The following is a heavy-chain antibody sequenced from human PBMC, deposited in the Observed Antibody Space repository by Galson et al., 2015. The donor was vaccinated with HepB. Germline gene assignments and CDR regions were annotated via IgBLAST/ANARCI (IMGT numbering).Heavy chain of an antibody. CDR3: ASSIAARQTGGEEGLDY. Sequence: SLRLSCAASGFTFSSYAMHWVRQAPGKGLEWVAVISYDGSNKYYADSVKGRFTISRDNSKNTLYLQMNSLRAEDTAVYYCASSIAARQTGGEEGLDYWGQGTLVTVSS. CDR2: ISYDGSNK. D-gene: IGHD6-6*01. CDR1: GFTFSSYA. J-gene: IGHJ4*02. V-gene: IGHV3-30*04.